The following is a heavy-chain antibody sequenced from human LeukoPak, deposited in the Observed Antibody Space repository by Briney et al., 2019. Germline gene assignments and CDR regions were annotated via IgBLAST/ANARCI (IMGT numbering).Heavy chain of an antibody. CDR3: ARVLSGDHGGDY. Sequence: SETLSLTCTVSGGSISSYYWGWIRQPPGKGLEWIGSIYYSGSTYYNPSLKSRVTISVDTSKNQFSLKLSSVTAADTAVYYCARVLSGDHGGDYWGQGTLVTISS. CDR2: IYYSGST. V-gene: IGHV4-39*07. J-gene: IGHJ4*02. D-gene: IGHD2-21*02. CDR1: GGSISSYY.